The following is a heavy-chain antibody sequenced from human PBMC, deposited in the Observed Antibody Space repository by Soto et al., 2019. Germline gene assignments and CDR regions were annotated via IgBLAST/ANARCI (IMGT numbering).Heavy chain of an antibody. CDR2: VYYRGRS. CDR1: GGSVSKRNYY. D-gene: IGHD2-8*01. CDR3: VSQRTSVLTQAYFDY. J-gene: IGHJ4*02. Sequence: SETLSLNCTVSGGSVSKRNYYWGWIRQSPGKGLEWIGSVYYRGRSYSKSSVKSRVTISVDTSKNQFSLNLNSVTASDTAVYYCVSQRTSVLTQAYFDYWGPGALVTVSS. V-gene: IGHV4-39*01.